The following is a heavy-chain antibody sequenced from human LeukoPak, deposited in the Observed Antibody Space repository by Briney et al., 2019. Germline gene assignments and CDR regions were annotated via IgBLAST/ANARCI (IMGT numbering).Heavy chain of an antibody. CDR2: IYHSGGT. Sequence: PSGTLSLTCAVSGGSISSSNWWSWVRQPPGKGLEWIGEIYHSGGTYYNPSLKSRVTISVDTPKNQFSLRLSTVTAADTAVYYCARAGVATWQYWGQGTLVTVSS. CDR1: GGSISSSNW. D-gene: IGHD5-12*01. V-gene: IGHV4-4*02. CDR3: ARAGVATWQY. J-gene: IGHJ4*02.